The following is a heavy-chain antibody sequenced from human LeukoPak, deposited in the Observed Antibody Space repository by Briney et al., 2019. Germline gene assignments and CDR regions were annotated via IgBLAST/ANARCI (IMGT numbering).Heavy chain of an antibody. Sequence: SVKVSCKASGGPFSSYAISWVRQAPGQGLEWMGGIIPIFGTANYAQKFQGRVTITADKPTSTAYMELSSLRSEDTAVYYCARLSDILTGYYGYWGQGTLVTVSS. CDR1: GGPFSSYA. J-gene: IGHJ4*02. V-gene: IGHV1-69*06. CDR3: ARLSDILTGYYGY. CDR2: IIPIFGTA. D-gene: IGHD3-9*01.